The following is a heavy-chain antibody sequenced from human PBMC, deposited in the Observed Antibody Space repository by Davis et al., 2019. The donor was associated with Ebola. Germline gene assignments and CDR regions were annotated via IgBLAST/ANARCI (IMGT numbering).Heavy chain of an antibody. CDR3: ARDRSYAWGDYFDY. CDR1: GGSISSYY. Sequence: PSETLSLTCTVSGGSISSYYWSWIRQHPGKGLEWIGYIYYSGSTYYNPSLKSRVTISVDTSKNQFSLKLSSVTAADTAVYYCARDRSYAWGDYFDYWGQGTLVTVSS. CDR2: IYYSGST. D-gene: IGHD2-2*01. J-gene: IGHJ4*02. V-gene: IGHV4-59*01.